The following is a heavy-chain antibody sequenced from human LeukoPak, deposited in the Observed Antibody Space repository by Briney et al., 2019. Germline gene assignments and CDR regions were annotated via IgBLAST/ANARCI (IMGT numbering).Heavy chain of an antibody. CDR2: MNPNSGNT. J-gene: IGHJ4*02. CDR3: ARGYGDLDY. V-gene: IGHV1-8*02. CDR1: GYTFTSYA. Sequence: ASVKVSCKASGYTFTSYAISWVRQAPGQGLEWMGWMNPNSGNTGYAQRFQGRVTMTRNTSISTAYMELSSLRSEDTAVYYCARGYGDLDYWGQGTLVTVSS. D-gene: IGHD4-17*01.